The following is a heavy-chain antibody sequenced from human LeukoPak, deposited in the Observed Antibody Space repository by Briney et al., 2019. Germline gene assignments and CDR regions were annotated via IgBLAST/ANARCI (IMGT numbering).Heavy chain of an antibody. V-gene: IGHV1-18*04. CDR2: ISIYTGNT. CDR3: ARVRGTALTAYPGYFDY. D-gene: IGHD2-21*02. CDR1: GYTFTSYG. Sequence: VSVTVSCKASGYTFTSYGISWVRQAPGQGLEWMGWISIYTGNTKYGEKFQGRATMTRDTSTSTAYMEVRSLRSDDTAVYYCARVRGTALTAYPGYFDYWGQGTLVTVSS. J-gene: IGHJ4*02.